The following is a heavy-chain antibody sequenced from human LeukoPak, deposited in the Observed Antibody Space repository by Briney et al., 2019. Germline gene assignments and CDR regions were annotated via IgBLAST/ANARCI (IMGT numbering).Heavy chain of an antibody. CDR2: IIPIFGTA. D-gene: IGHD3-10*01. Sequence: ASVKVSCKASGGTFSSYAISWVRQAPGQGLEWMGGIIPIFGTANYAQKFQGRVTITTDESTSTAYMELSSLRSEDTAVYYCARDTGRGLWFGTNDDAFDIWGQGTMVTVSS. V-gene: IGHV1-69*05. J-gene: IGHJ3*02. CDR3: ARDTGRGLWFGTNDDAFDI. CDR1: GGTFSSYA.